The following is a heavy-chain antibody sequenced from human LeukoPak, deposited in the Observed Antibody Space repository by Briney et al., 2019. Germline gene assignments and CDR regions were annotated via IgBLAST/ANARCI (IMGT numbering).Heavy chain of an antibody. J-gene: IGHJ4*02. V-gene: IGHV1-2*02. CDR1: GYTFTGYY. CDR2: INPNSGGT. Sequence: ASVKVSCKASGYTFTGYYMHWVRQAPGQGLEWMGWINPNSGGTNYAQKFQGRVTMTRDTSISTAYMELSRLRSDDTAVYYCARERAPLRFLEWLLYPYFDYWGQGTLVTVSS. CDR3: ARERAPLRFLEWLLYPYFDY. D-gene: IGHD3-3*01.